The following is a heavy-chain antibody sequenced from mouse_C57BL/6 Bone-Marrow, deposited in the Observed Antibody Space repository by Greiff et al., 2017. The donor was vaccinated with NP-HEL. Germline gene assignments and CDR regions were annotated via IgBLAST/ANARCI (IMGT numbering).Heavy chain of an antibody. D-gene: IGHD1-1*01. Sequence: VQLQQSGAELVRPGASVKLSCTASGFNIKDDYMHWVKQRPEQGLEWIGWIDPENGDTVYASKFQGKATITADTSSNTAYLQLSSLTSEDTAVYYCTSITTVEGYYFDYWGQGTTLTVSS. CDR2: IDPENGDT. CDR1: GFNIKDDY. J-gene: IGHJ2*01. CDR3: TSITTVEGYYFDY. V-gene: IGHV14-4*01.